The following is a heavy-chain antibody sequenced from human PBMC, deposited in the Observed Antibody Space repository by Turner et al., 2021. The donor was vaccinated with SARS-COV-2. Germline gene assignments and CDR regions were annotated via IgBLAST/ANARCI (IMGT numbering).Heavy chain of an antibody. CDR1: GGPFSSYV. D-gene: IGHD1-26*01. V-gene: IGHV1-69*01. CDR3: ARVYSGSYYGGYYYYGMDV. Sequence: QVQLVQSGAEVKKPGSSVKVSCKASGGPFSSYVISWVRQAPGQGLEWMVGIIPIFGTANYAQKFQGRVTITADESTSTAYMELSSLRSEDTAVYYCARVYSGSYYGGYYYYGMDVWGQGTTVTVSS. J-gene: IGHJ6*02. CDR2: IIPIFGTA.